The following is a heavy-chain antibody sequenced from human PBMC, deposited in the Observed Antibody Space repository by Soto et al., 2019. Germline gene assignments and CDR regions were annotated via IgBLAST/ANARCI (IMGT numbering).Heavy chain of an antibody. D-gene: IGHD6-6*01. CDR2: IIPIFGTA. CDR3: ARVVGSSSSYYYYGMDV. V-gene: IGHV1-69*06. J-gene: IGHJ6*02. CDR1: GGTFSSYA. Sequence: SVEVSCRASGGTFSSYAISWVRQAPGQGLEWMGGIIPIFGTANYAQKFQGRVTITAGKSTSTAYMELSSLRSEDTAVYYCARVVGSSSSYYYYGMDVWGQGTTVTVSS.